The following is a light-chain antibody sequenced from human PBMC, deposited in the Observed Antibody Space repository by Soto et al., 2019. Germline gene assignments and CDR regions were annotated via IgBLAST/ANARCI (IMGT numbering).Light chain of an antibody. CDR1: QSISSY. J-gene: IGKJ1*01. CDR2: AAS. CDR3: QQSYSNPPT. V-gene: IGKV1-39*01. Sequence: DIQNTQSPSPLSSSIIERLILTRGASQSISSYLNWYQQKPGKAPKLLIYAASSLLSEVPSRFSGSGSGTDFTLTISSLQPEDFATYYCQQSYSNPPTFGRGTKVDIK.